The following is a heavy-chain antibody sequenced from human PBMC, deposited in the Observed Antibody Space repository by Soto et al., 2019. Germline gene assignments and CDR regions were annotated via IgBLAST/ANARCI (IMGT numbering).Heavy chain of an antibody. CDR3: AREGRGRRGDF. D-gene: IGHD2-15*01. CDR1: GFTFSDYG. J-gene: IGHJ4*02. CDR2: ISFDGRIE. Sequence: QVQLVESGGGVVQPGRSLRLSCEASGFTFSDYGIHWVRQAPGKGLEWVADISFDGRIENYADSVKGRFTVSRDNSKNTLYLQMDSMRTEDTAVYYCAREGRGRRGDFWGQGTLVTVS. V-gene: IGHV3-30*05.